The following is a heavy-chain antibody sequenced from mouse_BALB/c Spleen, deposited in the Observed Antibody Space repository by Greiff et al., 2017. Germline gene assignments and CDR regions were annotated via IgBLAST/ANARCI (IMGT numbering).Heavy chain of an antibody. Sequence: DVKLVESGGGLVQPGGSRKLSCAASGFTFSSFGMHWVRQAPEKGLEWVAYISSGSSTIYYADTVKGRFTISRDNPKNTLFLQMTSLRSEDTAMYYCARYYGYDYWYFYVWGAGTTVTVSS. J-gene: IGHJ1*01. V-gene: IGHV5-17*02. CDR3: ARYYGYDYWYFYV. CDR1: GFTFSSFG. D-gene: IGHD2-2*01. CDR2: ISSGSSTI.